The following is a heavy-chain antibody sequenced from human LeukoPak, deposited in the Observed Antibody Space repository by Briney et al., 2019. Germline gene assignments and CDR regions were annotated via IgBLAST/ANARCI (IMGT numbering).Heavy chain of an antibody. CDR3: AREIGGAFHL. J-gene: IGHJ1*01. V-gene: IGHV3-30-3*01. Sequence: QPGRSLRLSCAASGFTFSSYAMHWVRQAPGKGLEWVAVISYDGSNKYYADSVKGRFTISRDNSKNTLYLQMNSLRAEDTAVYYCAREIGGAFHLWGQGTLVTVSS. CDR1: GFTFSSYA. CDR2: ISYDGSNK. D-gene: IGHD3-16*01.